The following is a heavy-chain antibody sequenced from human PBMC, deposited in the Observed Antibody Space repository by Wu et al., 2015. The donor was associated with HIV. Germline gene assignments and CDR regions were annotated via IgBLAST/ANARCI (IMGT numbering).Heavy chain of an antibody. D-gene: IGHD6-13*01. CDR2: IIPIFGTA. CDR1: GGTFSSYA. CDR3: ARDGPISVSSSGRDSYYYYGMDV. V-gene: IGHV1-69*13. Sequence: QVQLVQSGAEVKKPGSSVKVSCKASGGTFSSYAISWVRQAPGQGLEWMGRIIPIFGTANYAQKFQGRVTITADESTSTAYMELSSLRSEDTAVYYCARDGPISVSSSGRDSYYYYGMDVWGQGDHGSPVSS. J-gene: IGHJ6*01.